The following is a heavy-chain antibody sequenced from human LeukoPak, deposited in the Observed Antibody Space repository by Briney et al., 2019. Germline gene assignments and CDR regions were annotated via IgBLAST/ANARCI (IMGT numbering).Heavy chain of an antibody. D-gene: IGHD4-17*01. V-gene: IGHV3-30*18. CDR3: AKGPLYYYGDNAWFGP. CDR1: GFTFSSSA. Sequence: AGRPLTLSCAACGFTFSSSAMHVVRQAPGKGLEWVAVVFSDGTYKYYADSVKGRFTISRDNSKNMLFLQMNSLRAEDTAVYYCAKGPLYYYGDNAWFGPWGQGTLVTVSS. J-gene: IGHJ5*02. CDR2: VFSDGTYK.